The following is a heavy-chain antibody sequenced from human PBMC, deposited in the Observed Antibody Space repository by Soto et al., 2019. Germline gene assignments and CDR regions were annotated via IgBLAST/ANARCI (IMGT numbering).Heavy chain of an antibody. J-gene: IGHJ4*02. Sequence: QVQLVESGGGVVQPGRSLRLSCAASGFTFSSYGMHWVRQAPGKGLEWVAVISYDGSNKYYADPVKGRFTISRDNSKNTLYLQMNSLRAEDTAVYYCAKDRNPPTTTKPYGDYVDYWGQGTLVTVSS. CDR2: ISYDGSNK. D-gene: IGHD4-17*01. CDR1: GFTFSSYG. V-gene: IGHV3-30*18. CDR3: AKDRNPPTTTKPYGDYVDY.